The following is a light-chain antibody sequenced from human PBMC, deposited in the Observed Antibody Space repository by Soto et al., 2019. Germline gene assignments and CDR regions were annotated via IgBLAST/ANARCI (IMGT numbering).Light chain of an antibody. CDR3: SSYTSSNTLV. CDR1: SSDIGGYGY. CDR2: EVS. Sequence: QSALTQPASVSGSPGQSITLSCTGTSSDIGGYGYVSWYQQHPGKAPKVIIYEVSNRPSGVSNRFSGSKSGNTASLTISGLQAADEADYYCSSYTSSNTLVFGGGTQLTVL. J-gene: IGLJ2*01. V-gene: IGLV2-14*01.